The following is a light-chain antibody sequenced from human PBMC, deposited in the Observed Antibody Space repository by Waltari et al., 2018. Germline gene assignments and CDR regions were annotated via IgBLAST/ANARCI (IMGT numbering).Light chain of an antibody. CDR1: QTVSSAY. Sequence: EIVLTQSPGILSLSPGERATLSCRARQTVSSAYLAWYQQKPGLAPRLVIYDSSSRATGIPDRFSGSGSVTDFTLSISRLEPEDFAVYYCQHYGTPPFTFGPGTRVEI. CDR3: QHYGTPPFT. J-gene: IGKJ3*01. CDR2: DSS. V-gene: IGKV3-20*01.